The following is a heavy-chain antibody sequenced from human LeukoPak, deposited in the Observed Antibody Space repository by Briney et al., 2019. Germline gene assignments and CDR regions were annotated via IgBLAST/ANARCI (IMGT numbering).Heavy chain of an antibody. V-gene: IGHV4-61*02. J-gene: IGHJ4*02. CDR2: IYTSGST. CDR1: GGSISSGSYY. CDR3: ARGYSSSWSNLITEAFDY. Sequence: SQTLSLTCTVSGGSISSGSYYWSWIRQPAGKGLEWIGRIYTSGSTNYNPSLKSRVTISVDTSKNQFSLKLSSVTAADTAVYYCARGYSSSWSNLITEAFDYWGQGTLVTVSS. D-gene: IGHD6-13*01.